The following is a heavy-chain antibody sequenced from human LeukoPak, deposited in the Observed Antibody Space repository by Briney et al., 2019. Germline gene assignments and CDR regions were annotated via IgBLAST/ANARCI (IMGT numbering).Heavy chain of an antibody. V-gene: IGHV3-7*04. CDR3: ARGNWEPSDY. J-gene: IGHJ4*02. CDR2: IKQDGSQK. D-gene: IGHD7-27*01. Sequence: GGSLRLSCAASGFTFSNYWMTWVRQTPGKGLEWVANIKQDGSQKYYVDSVKGRFTISRDNAENSLYPQMNSMRAEDTAVYYCARGNWEPSDYWGQGTLVTVSS. CDR1: GFTFSNYW.